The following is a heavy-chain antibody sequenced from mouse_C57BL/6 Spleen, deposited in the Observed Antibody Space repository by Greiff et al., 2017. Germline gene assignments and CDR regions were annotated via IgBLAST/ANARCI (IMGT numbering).Heavy chain of an antibody. Sequence: QVQLQQPGAELVKPGASVKLSCKASGYTFTSYWMHWVKQRPGRGLEWIGRIDPNSGGTKYNEKFKSKATLTVDKPSSTAYMQLSSLTSEDSAVYYCARSIITTVVPYWYFDVWGTGTTVTVSS. J-gene: IGHJ1*03. V-gene: IGHV1-72*01. CDR2: IDPNSGGT. CDR3: ARSIITTVVPYWYFDV. CDR1: GYTFTSYW. D-gene: IGHD1-1*01.